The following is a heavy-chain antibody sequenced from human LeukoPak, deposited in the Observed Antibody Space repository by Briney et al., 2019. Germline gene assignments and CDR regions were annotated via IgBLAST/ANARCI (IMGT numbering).Heavy chain of an antibody. J-gene: IGHJ4*02. CDR3: ARVPPYSSGPFDY. V-gene: IGHV3-30-3*01. Sequence: PGGSLRLSCAASGFTFSSYAMHWVRQAPGKGLEWVAVISYDGSNKYYADSVKGRFTISRDNSKNTLYLQMNSLRAEDTAVYYCARVPPYSSGPFDYWGQGTLVTVSS. CDR2: ISYDGSNK. D-gene: IGHD6-19*01. CDR1: GFTFSSYA.